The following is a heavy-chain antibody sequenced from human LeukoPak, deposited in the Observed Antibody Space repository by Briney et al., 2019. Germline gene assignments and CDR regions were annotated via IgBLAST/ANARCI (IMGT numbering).Heavy chain of an antibody. D-gene: IGHD6-6*01. V-gene: IGHV4-4*09. Sequence: SETLSLTCTVSGDSISNYYWSWIRQPPGKGLEWIGYIYTSGGTNYIPSLKGRVTISIDTSKNQFSLKLSSVTAADSAVYYCARLTRLSTSPDRYYLDYWGQGTLVTVSS. J-gene: IGHJ4*02. CDR1: GDSISNYY. CDR2: IYTSGGT. CDR3: ARLTRLSTSPDRYYLDY.